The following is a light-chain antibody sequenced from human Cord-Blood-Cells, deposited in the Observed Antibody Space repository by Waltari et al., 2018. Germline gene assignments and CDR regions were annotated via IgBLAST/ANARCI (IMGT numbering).Light chain of an antibody. CDR1: SSDVGGYHY. J-gene: IGLJ2*01. CDR2: DVS. Sequence: QSALTQTASVSGSPGQSITISCTGTSSDVGGYHYVSWYQQQPVKAPKRMIYDVSNRPSGVSNRFSGSKSGNTASLTISGLQAEDEADYYCSSYTSSSTLVFGGGTKLTVL. V-gene: IGLV2-14*01. CDR3: SSYTSSSTLV.